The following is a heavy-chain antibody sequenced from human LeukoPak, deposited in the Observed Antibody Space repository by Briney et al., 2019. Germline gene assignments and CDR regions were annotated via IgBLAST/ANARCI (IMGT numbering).Heavy chain of an antibody. V-gene: IGHV4-34*01. CDR2: INHSGST. CDR1: GGSFSGYY. Sequence: SETLSLTCAVYGGSFSGYYWSWIRQPPGKGLEWIGEINHSGSTNYNPSLKSRVTISVDTSKNQFSLKLSSVTTADTAVYYCARVVVVPAARGRPDAFDIWGQGTMVTVSS. CDR3: ARVVVVPAARGRPDAFDI. D-gene: IGHD2-2*01. J-gene: IGHJ3*02.